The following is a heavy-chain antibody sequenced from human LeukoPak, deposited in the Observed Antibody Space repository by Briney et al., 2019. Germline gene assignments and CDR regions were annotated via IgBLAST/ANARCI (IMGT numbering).Heavy chain of an antibody. CDR3: ARGAAITMIVVVIRYYFDY. Sequence: PGGSLRLSCAASGFTFSSYAMSWVRQAPGKGLEWVSAISGSGGSTYYADSVKGRFTISRDNSKNTLYLQMNSLRAEDTAVYYCARGAAITMIVVVIRYYFDYWAREPWSPSPQ. D-gene: IGHD3-22*01. CDR2: ISGSGGST. V-gene: IGHV3-23*01. J-gene: IGHJ4*02. CDR1: GFTFSSYA.